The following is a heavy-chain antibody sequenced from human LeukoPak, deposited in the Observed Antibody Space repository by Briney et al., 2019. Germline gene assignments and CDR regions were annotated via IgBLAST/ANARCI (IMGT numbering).Heavy chain of an antibody. D-gene: IGHD3-22*01. Sequence: GGSLRLSCAASGFTFSSYAMSWVRQAPGKGLEWVSAISGSGGSTYYADSVKGRFTISRDNSKNTLYLQMNSLRAEDTAVYYCAKVRAYCYDSSGYYYLDYWGQGTLVTVSS. CDR2: ISGSGGST. V-gene: IGHV3-23*01. CDR1: GFTFSSYA. CDR3: AKVRAYCYDSSGYYYLDY. J-gene: IGHJ4*02.